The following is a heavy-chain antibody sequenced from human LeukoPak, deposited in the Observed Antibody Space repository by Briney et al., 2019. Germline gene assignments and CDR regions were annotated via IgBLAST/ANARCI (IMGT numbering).Heavy chain of an antibody. CDR1: GYTFTSYD. D-gene: IGHD1-1*01. CDR2: MNPNSGNT. V-gene: IGHV1-8*03. CDR3: ARGRLERRRGYYYMDV. Sequence: ASVKVSCKASGYTFTSYDINWVRQATGQGLEWMGWMNPNSGNTGYTQKFQGRVTITRNTSISTAYMELSSLRSEDTAVYYCARGRLERRRGYYYMDVWGKGTTVTVSS. J-gene: IGHJ6*03.